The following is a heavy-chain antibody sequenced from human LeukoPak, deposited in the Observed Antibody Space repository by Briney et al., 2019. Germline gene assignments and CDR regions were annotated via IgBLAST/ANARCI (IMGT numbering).Heavy chain of an antibody. V-gene: IGHV3-23*01. J-gene: IGHJ6*02. CDR3: ARDSSTSNYYYGMDV. D-gene: IGHD6-13*01. CDR1: GITIRSSG. CDR2: ISASDGNT. Sequence: GGSLRLSCAASGITIRSSGMSWVRQAPGKGLEWVSGISASDGNTYYADSVKGRFTVSRDNSKNTLYLQLNSLRAEDTAVYYCARDSSTSNYYYGMDVWGQGTTVTVSS.